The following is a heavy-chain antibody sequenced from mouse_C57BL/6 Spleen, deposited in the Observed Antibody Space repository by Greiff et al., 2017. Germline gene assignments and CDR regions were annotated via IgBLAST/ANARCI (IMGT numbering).Heavy chain of an antibody. J-gene: IGHJ3*01. Sequence: QVQLQQPGAELVKPGASVKLSCKASGYTFTSYWMHWVHQRPGRGLEWIGRIDPNCGGTNEKEKVESKTTLTANKPSNTDCRQLSSLTYEDSAVDGCASEGAVDGLFAYWGQGTLVTVSA. CDR1: GYTFTSYW. CDR2: IDPNCGGT. V-gene: IGHV1-72*01. D-gene: IGHD3-3*01. CDR3: ASEGAVDGLFAY.